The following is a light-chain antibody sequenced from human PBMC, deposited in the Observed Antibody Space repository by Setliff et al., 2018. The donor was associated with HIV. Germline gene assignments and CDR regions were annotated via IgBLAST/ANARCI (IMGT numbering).Light chain of an antibody. CDR3: AVWDDRLSGYV. V-gene: IGLV2-14*03. CDR2: DVS. Sequence: QSALTQAASVSGSPGQSITMSCTGTRSDVGGYNYVSWYQQHPGKAPKLMIYDVSNRPSGVSNRFSGSKSGNTASLTISGLQAEDEADYYCAVWDDRLSGYVFGTGTKVTVL. J-gene: IGLJ1*01. CDR1: RSDVGGYNY.